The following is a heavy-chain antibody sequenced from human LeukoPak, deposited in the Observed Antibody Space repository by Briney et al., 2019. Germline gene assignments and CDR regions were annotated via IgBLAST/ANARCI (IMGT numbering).Heavy chain of an antibody. D-gene: IGHD6-13*01. CDR2: ITSSGSTI. J-gene: IGHJ3*02. CDR3: ARCRIAAAGLDAFDI. V-gene: IGHV3-48*03. Sequence: PGGTLRLSCAASGFTFSSFEMIWVRQAPGKGLEWVSYITSSGSTIYYADSVKGRFTISRHNAKNSLYVQMNSLSDEGAAVYYCARCRIAAAGLDAFDIWGQGKMVTVSS. CDR1: GFTFSSFE.